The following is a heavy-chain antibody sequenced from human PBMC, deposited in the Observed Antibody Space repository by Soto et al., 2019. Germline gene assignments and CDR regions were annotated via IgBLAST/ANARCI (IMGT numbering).Heavy chain of an antibody. Sequence: SETLSLTCAVYGGSFSGYYWSWIRQPPGKGLEWIGEINPSGSTNYNPSLKSRVTTSVHTSKNQFSLKLTSVTAADTAVFYCARDYRRAIQDYWGQGTLVTVSS. V-gene: IGHV4-34*01. CDR2: INPSGST. D-gene: IGHD1-26*01. CDR1: GGSFSGYY. CDR3: ARDYRRAIQDY. J-gene: IGHJ4*02.